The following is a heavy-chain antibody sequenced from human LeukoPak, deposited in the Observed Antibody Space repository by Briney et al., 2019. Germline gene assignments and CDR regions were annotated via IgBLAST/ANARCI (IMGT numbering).Heavy chain of an antibody. J-gene: IGHJ4*02. CDR1: GFTFDDYD. D-gene: IGHD6-19*01. CDR2: ISWNSGSI. CDR3: AKDISSGWYFLDY. V-gene: IGHV3-9*01. Sequence: GGSLRLSCAASGFTFDDYDMHWVRQAPGKGLEWVSGISWNSGSIGYADSVKGRFTISRDKAKNSLYLQMNSLRAEDTALYYCAKDISSGWYFLDYWGQGTLVTVSS.